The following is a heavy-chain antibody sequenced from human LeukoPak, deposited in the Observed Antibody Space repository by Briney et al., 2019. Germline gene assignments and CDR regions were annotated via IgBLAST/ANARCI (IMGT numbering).Heavy chain of an antibody. D-gene: IGHD6-6*01. CDR2: ISGSGGST. CDR1: GFVFRSYG. J-gene: IGHJ6*02. CDR3: AKESWEGQLVPTNYYYYGMDV. Sequence: GGSLRLSCAASGFVFRSYGMNWVRQAPGKGLEWVSAISGSGGSTYYADSVKGRFTISRDNSKNTLYLQMNSLRAEDTAVYYCAKESWEGQLVPTNYYYYGMDVWGQGTTVTVSS. V-gene: IGHV3-23*01.